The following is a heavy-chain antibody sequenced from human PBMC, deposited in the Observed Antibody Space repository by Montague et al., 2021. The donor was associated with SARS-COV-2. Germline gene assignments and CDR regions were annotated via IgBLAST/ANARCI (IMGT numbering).Heavy chain of an antibody. CDR3: AWRPGASYYVLWGGGFDF. V-gene: IGHV4-39*02. CDR1: GGSVNSGSYS. D-gene: IGHD3-3*01. CDR2: IHYSGST. J-gene: IGHJ3*01. Sequence: SETLSLTCTVSGGSVNSGSYSWDWIRQPPGKGLEWIGSIHYSGSTSYNPYLKSRVTISIDTYKNHFSLRVNSVTAADSAVYSCAWRPGASYYVLWGGGFDFWGQGTMVTVS.